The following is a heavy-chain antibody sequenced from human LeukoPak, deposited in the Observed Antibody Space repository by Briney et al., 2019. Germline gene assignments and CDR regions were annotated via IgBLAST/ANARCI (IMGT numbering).Heavy chain of an antibody. CDR1: GGTFSSYA. Sequence: SVKVSCKASGGTFSSYAISWVRQAPGQGLEWMGGIIPIFGTANYAQKFQGRVTITTDESTSTAYMELSSLRSEDTAVYYCAGVSYYDSSGYYYAFDYWGQGTLVTVSS. CDR3: AGVSYYDSSGYYYAFDY. V-gene: IGHV1-69*05. J-gene: IGHJ4*02. CDR2: IIPIFGTA. D-gene: IGHD3-22*01.